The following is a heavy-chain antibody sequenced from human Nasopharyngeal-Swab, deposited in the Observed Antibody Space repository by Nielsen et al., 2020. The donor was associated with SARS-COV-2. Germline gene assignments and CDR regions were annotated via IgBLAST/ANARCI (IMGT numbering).Heavy chain of an antibody. V-gene: IGHV3-30-3*01. Sequence: GSLRLSCAASGFTFSSYAMHWVRQAPGKGLEWVAVISYDGSNKYYADSVKGRFTISRDNSKNTLYLQMNSLRAEDTAVYYCARDRDIVVVVAATLDYWGQGTLVTVSS. D-gene: IGHD2-15*01. CDR2: ISYDGSNK. CDR1: GFTFSSYA. J-gene: IGHJ4*02. CDR3: ARDRDIVVVVAATLDY.